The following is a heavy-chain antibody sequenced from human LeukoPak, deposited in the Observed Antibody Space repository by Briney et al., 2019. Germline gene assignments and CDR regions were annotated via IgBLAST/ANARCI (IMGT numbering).Heavy chain of an antibody. J-gene: IGHJ5*02. Sequence: ASVKVSCKAFGYTFISNYMHWVRQAPGQGPEWMGVISPSGGSTTYAQKFQGRVTLTRDMSTSTDYLELTSLTSDDTAVYYCARDNSVGETAWWFDPWGQGTLVTVSS. CDR1: GYTFISNY. CDR2: ISPSGGST. V-gene: IGHV1-46*01. CDR3: ARDNSVGETAWWFDP. D-gene: IGHD1-26*01.